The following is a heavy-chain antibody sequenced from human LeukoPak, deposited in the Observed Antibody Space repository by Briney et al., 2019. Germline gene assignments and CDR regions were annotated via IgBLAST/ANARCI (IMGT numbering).Heavy chain of an antibody. D-gene: IGHD6-13*01. CDR3: ARLGSSSWYFDAFDI. CDR1: GGSISSYY. Sequence: PSETLSLTCTVSGGSISSYYWSWIRQPPGKGLEWIGYIYTSGSTNYNPSLKSRVTISVDTSKNQFSLKLSSVTAADTAVYYCARLGSSSWYFDAFDIWGQGTMVTVSS. CDR2: IYTSGST. J-gene: IGHJ3*02. V-gene: IGHV4-4*09.